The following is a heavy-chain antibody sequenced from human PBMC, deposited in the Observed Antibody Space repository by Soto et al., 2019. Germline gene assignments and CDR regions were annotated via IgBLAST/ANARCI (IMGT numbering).Heavy chain of an antibody. D-gene: IGHD3-10*01. V-gene: IGHV3-23*01. CDR2: VTATAESA. Sequence: EGSLRLSCTPFGFNFGAYVMSWVRQAPGKGLEWVSAVTATAESACYTDSVRDRFIITSDNSDNMLYLQMSSLRVEDPAISFCARGRYYDSAQDIWGRGAQVTVA. CDR3: ARGRYYDSAQDI. J-gene: IGHJ4*02. CDR1: GFNFGAYV.